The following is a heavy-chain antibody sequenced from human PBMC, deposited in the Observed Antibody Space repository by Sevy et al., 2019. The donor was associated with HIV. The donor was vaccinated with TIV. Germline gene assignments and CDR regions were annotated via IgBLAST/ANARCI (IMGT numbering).Heavy chain of an antibody. CDR1: GFTFSSYS. CDR2: ISSSSSYI. Sequence: GGSLRLSCAASGFTFSSYSMNWVRQAPGKGLEWVSSISSSSSYIYYADSVKGRFTISRDNAKNSLYLQMSSLRAEDTAVYYCARDKRGGSGSYSLYYYYYGMDVWGQGTTVTVSS. J-gene: IGHJ6*02. V-gene: IGHV3-21*01. CDR3: ARDKRGGSGSYSLYYYYYGMDV. D-gene: IGHD3-10*01.